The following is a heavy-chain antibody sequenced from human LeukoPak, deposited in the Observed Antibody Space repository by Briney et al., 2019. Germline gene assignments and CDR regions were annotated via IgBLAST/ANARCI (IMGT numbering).Heavy chain of an antibody. CDR1: GVSISGSYYY. CDR2: IYYSGST. J-gene: IGHJ4*02. D-gene: IGHD1-14*01. V-gene: IGHV4-39*07. CDR3: ARRVRSADHRCDY. Sequence: SETLSLTCAVSGVSISGSYYYWGWIRQPPGKGLEWIGNIYYSGSTYYNASLQSRVTISIDTSKNQFSLRLNSVTAADTAVYYCARRVRSADHRCDYWGQGTLVTVSS.